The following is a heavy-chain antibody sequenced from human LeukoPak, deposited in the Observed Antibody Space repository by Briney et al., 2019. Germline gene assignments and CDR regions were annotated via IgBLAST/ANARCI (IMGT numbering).Heavy chain of an antibody. CDR1: GFTLSSYW. J-gene: IGHJ4*02. CDR3: ARDRGSYFDY. D-gene: IGHD1-26*01. Sequence: GGSLRLSCTASGFTLSSYWMRWVRQAPGKGLEWVANIKQDGSEKYYVDSVKGRFTISRDNGKNSLYLQMNSLRAEDTAVYYCARDRGSYFDYWGQGTLVTVSS. V-gene: IGHV3-7*03. CDR2: IKQDGSEK.